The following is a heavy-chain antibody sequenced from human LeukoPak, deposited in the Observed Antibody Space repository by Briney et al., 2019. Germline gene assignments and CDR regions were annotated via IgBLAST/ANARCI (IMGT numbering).Heavy chain of an antibody. CDR2: IYSGGST. D-gene: IGHD1-14*01. Sequence: GGSLRLSCAASGFTVSSNYMSWVRQAPGKGLEWVSVIYSGGSTYYADSVKGRFTISRDNSKNTLYLQMNSLRAEDTAVYYCAPNPDYYYYYMDVWGKGTTVTVSS. J-gene: IGHJ6*03. V-gene: IGHV3-53*01. CDR3: APNPDYYYYYMDV. CDR1: GFTVSSNY.